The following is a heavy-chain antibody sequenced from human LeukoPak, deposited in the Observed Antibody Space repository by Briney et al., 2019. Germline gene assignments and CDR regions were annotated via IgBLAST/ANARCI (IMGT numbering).Heavy chain of an antibody. CDR3: ARGNGYNLY. CDR1: GGSFSGYY. V-gene: IGHV4-34*01. Sequence: PSETLSLTCAVYGGSFSGYYWSWIRQPPGKGLEWIGEINHSGSTNYNPSLKSRVTISVDTSKNQFSLKLSSVTAADTAVYYCARGNGYNLYWGQGTLVTVSS. CDR2: INHSGST. J-gene: IGHJ4*02. D-gene: IGHD5-12*01.